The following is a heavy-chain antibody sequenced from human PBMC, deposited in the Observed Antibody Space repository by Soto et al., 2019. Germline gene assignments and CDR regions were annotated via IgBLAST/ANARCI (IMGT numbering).Heavy chain of an antibody. Sequence: VHLVQSGAEAKKPGASVKVSCKGSGYGFTTYGITWVRQAPGQGLEWMAWISAHNGNTNYAQKLQGRVTVTRDTSTSTAYMELRSLRSDDTAVYYCARGRYGDYWGQGALVTVSS. CDR3: ARGRYGDY. D-gene: IGHD1-1*01. V-gene: IGHV1-18*01. J-gene: IGHJ4*02. CDR1: GYGFTTYG. CDR2: ISAHNGNT.